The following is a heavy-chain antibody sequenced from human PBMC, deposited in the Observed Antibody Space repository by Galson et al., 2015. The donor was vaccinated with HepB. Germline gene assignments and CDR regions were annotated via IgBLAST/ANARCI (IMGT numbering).Heavy chain of an antibody. D-gene: IGHD1-7*01. J-gene: IGHJ6*02. V-gene: IGHV3-23*01. CDR2: ISGSGGST. CDR1: GFTFSSYA. Sequence: SLRLSCAASGFTFSSYAMSWVRQAPGKGLEWVSAISGSGGSTYYADSVKGRFTISRDNSKNTLYLQMNSLRAEDTAVYYCHHGGTTPYYYGMDVWGQGTTVTVSS. CDR3: HHGGTTPYYYGMDV.